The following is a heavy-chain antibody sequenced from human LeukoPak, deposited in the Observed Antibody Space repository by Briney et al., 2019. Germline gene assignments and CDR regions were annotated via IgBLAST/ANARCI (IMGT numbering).Heavy chain of an antibody. V-gene: IGHV4-59*01. Sequence: SETLSLTCAVYGGSFSGYYWSWIRQPPGKGLEWIGYIYYSGSTNYNPSLKSRVTISVDTSKNQFSLKLSSVTAADTAVYYCARACSSTSCYYYYYYGMDVWGQGTTVTVSS. CDR1: GGSFSGYY. D-gene: IGHD2-2*01. CDR2: IYYSGST. CDR3: ARACSSTSCYYYYYYGMDV. J-gene: IGHJ6*02.